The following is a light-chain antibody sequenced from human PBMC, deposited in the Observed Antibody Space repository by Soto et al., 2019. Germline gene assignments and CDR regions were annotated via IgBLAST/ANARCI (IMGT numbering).Light chain of an antibody. Sequence: VMTQSPATLSVSPGERATLSCRASQSLRSSLAWYQQKPGQAPRLLIYGASTRATGIPARFSGSGSGTEFTLTISSLQSEDFAVYFCQQYNIRPQTFGQGTKVDIK. V-gene: IGKV3-15*01. CDR1: QSLRSS. J-gene: IGKJ1*01. CDR3: QQYNIRPQT. CDR2: GAS.